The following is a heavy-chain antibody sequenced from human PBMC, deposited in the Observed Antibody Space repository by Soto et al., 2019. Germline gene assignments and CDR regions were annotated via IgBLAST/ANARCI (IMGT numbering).Heavy chain of an antibody. D-gene: IGHD3-16*01. CDR1: GFTFSSYA. CDR3: AKDREGGDAFDI. V-gene: IGHV3-23*01. CDR2: ISGSGGST. Sequence: EVQLLESGGGLVQPGGSLRLSCAASGFTFSSYAMSWVRQAPGKGLEWVPAISGSGGSTYYADSVKGRFTISRDNSKNTLYLQMNSLRAEDTAVYYCAKDREGGDAFDIWGQGTMVTVSS. J-gene: IGHJ3*02.